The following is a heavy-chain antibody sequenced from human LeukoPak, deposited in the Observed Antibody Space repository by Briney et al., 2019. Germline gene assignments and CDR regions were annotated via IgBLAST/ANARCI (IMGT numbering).Heavy chain of an antibody. D-gene: IGHD2-15*01. CDR3: ARSTGVEFDP. Sequence: GRSLRLSCAASGFTFSSYAMHWVRQAPGKGLEWVAVISYDGSNKYYADSVKGRFTISRDNSKNTLYLQMNSLRAEDTAVYYCARSTGVEFDPWGQGTLVTVSS. V-gene: IGHV3-30*04. CDR2: ISYDGSNK. CDR1: GFTFSSYA. J-gene: IGHJ5*02.